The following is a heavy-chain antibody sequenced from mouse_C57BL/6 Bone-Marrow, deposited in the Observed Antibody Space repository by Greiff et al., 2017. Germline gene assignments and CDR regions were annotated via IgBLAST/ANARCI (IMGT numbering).Heavy chain of an antibody. CDR1: GFNIKNTY. CDR3: ARIPITTRINYYAMDD. D-gene: IGHD1-1*01. J-gene: IGHJ4*01. V-gene: IGHV14-3*01. Sequence: VQLQQSVAELVRPGASVKLSCTASGFNIKNTYMHWVKQRPEQGLEWIGRIDPANGNTKYAPKFQGKATITADTSSNTAYLQLSSLTSEDTAIYYCARIPITTRINYYAMDDGGQGTSVTVSS. CDR2: IDPANGNT.